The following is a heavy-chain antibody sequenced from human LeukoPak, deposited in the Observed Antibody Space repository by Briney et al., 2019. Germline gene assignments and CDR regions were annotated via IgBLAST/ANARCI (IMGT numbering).Heavy chain of an antibody. D-gene: IGHD6-19*01. V-gene: IGHV1-18*01. J-gene: IGHJ4*01. CDR1: GFKFTNFN. CDR2: ISVHNGNT. CDR3: AREVGSGWYYFDY. Sequence: ASVKVSCKASGFKFTNFNFNWVRQAPGQGLEWMGWISVHNGNTNYGQKFQGRVTLTTDTSTNTVYMELRSLRSDDTAIYSCAREVGSGWYYFDYWGHGTLVTVSS.